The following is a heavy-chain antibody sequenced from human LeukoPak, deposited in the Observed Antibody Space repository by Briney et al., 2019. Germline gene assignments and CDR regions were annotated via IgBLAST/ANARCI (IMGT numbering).Heavy chain of an antibody. J-gene: IGHJ4*02. CDR2: ISSSSSTI. V-gene: IGHV3-48*01. CDR1: GFTFSSYS. CDR3: ARVAGYCSGGSCDDDYFDY. Sequence: GGSLRLSCAASGFTFSSYSMNWVRQAPGKGLEWVSYISSSSSTIYYADSVKGRFTISRDNAKNSLYLQMSSLRAEDTAVYYCARVAGYCSGGSCDDDYFDYWGQGTLVTVSS. D-gene: IGHD2-15*01.